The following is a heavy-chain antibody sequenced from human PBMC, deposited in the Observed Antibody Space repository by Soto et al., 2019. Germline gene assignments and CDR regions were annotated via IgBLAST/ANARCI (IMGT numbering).Heavy chain of an antibody. Sequence: QVQLVQSGAEVKKPGASVKVSCKVSGYTLTELSMHWVRQAPGKGLEWMGGFDPEDGETIYAQKFQGRVTMTEDTSTDTAYMELSSLRSEDTDVYYCATGVYCSSTSCYVPDYWGQGTLVTVSS. CDR1: GYTLTELS. CDR3: ATGVYCSSTSCYVPDY. V-gene: IGHV1-24*01. CDR2: FDPEDGET. J-gene: IGHJ4*02. D-gene: IGHD2-2*01.